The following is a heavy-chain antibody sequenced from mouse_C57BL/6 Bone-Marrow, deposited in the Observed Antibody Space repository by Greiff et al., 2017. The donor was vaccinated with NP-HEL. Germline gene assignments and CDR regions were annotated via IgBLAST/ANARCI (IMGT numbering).Heavy chain of an antibody. CDR2: IDPETGGT. J-gene: IGHJ1*03. CDR1: GYTFTDYD. V-gene: IGHV1-15*01. Sequence: VQLQQSGAELVRPGASVTLSCKASGYTFTDYDMHWVKQTPVHGLEWIGAIDPETGGTAYNQKFKGKAILTADKSSSTAYMELRSLTSEDSAVYYCTRTKYYGSSYRWYFEVWGTGTTVTVSS. CDR3: TRTKYYGSSYRWYFEV. D-gene: IGHD1-1*01.